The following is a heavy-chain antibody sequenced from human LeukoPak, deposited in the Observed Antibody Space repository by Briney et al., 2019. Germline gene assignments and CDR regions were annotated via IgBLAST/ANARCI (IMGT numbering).Heavy chain of an antibody. CDR2: IYRGENT. CDR1: GFIVSSDF. V-gene: IGHV3-53*01. Sequence: GGSLRLSCAASGFIVSSDFMSWVRQPPGKGLEWLAVIYRGENTYYADSVKGRFTISRDTSKNTLYLQMNSLRAEDTAVYFCARDQGQSGYATWFDPWGQGTLVTVSP. D-gene: IGHD5-12*01. J-gene: IGHJ5*02. CDR3: ARDQGQSGYATWFDP.